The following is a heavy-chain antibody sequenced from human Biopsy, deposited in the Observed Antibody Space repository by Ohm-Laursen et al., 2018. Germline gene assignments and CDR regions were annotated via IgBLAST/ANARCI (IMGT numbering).Heavy chain of an antibody. V-gene: IGHV4-39*01. J-gene: IGHJ5*02. D-gene: IGHD3-3*01. CDR1: GGSITSRTHY. Sequence: SDTLSLTCTLSGGSITSRTHYWDWIRQTPGKGLEWIGNVYYSGATYDNPSLKNRVIISVDTSKNQFSLSLKTVTAADTAVYYCARHDLSDFWSGYPNFSDRWGQGTLVTVSS. CDR2: VYYSGAT. CDR3: ARHDLSDFWSGYPNFSDR.